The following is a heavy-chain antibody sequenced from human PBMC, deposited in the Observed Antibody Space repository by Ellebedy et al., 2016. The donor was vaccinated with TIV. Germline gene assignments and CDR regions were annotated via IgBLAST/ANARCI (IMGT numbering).Heavy chain of an antibody. CDR1: GFTFSSYS. J-gene: IGHJ6*02. CDR2: IYSGGST. V-gene: IGHV3-53*04. Sequence: GGSLRLSCAASGFTFSSYSMNWVRQAPGKGLEWVSVIYSGGSTYYADSVKGRFTISRHNSKNTLYLQMNSLRAEDTAVYYCARVENYYYGMDVWGQGTTVTVSS. CDR3: ARVENYYYGMDV.